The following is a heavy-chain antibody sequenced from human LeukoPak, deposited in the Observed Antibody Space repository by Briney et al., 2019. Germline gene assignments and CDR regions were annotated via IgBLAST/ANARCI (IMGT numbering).Heavy chain of an antibody. CDR1: GGSISSSNYY. CDR3: ARQGHYPAPLMDV. V-gene: IGHV4-39*01. CDR2: IYYSGST. J-gene: IGHJ6*03. D-gene: IGHD3-10*01. Sequence: PSETLSLTCTVSGGSISSSNYYWGWIRQPPGKGLEWIGSIYYSGSTYYNPSLKSRVTISVDTSKNQFSLKLSSVTAADTAVYYCARQGHYPAPLMDVWGKGTTVTVSS.